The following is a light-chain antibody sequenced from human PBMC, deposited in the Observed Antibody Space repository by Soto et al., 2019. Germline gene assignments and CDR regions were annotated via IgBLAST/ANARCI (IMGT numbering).Light chain of an antibody. J-gene: IGKJ1*01. CDR2: SVS. CDR1: QSVSSD. Sequence: EIVMTQSPATLSASPGERATLSCRASQSVSSDLAWYHQKPGQAPRLLIYSVSTRATGIPARFSGSGSGTEFTLTINSLQSEDFAVYFCQQYNNWPRTFGQGTKVDIK. V-gene: IGKV3-15*01. CDR3: QQYNNWPRT.